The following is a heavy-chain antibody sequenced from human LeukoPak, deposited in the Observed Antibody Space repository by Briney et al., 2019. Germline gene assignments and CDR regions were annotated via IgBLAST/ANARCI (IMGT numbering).Heavy chain of an antibody. J-gene: IGHJ3*01. CDR3: ARQGIFLGPRGDGFDF. V-gene: IGHV3-48*03. Sequence: GGSLRPSCAASGFTFSSYEMNWVRQAPGKGLEWVSYISSSASSIYYADSVKGRFTISRDNAKNSLYLQVNSLRAEDTAVYYCARQGIFLGPRGDGFDFWGQGTMVTVSS. CDR2: ISSSASSI. CDR1: GFTFSSYE. D-gene: IGHD3-3*01.